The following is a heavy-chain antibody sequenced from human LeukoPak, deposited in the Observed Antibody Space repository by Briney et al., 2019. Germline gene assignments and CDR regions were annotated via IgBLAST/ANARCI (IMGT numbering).Heavy chain of an antibody. J-gene: IGHJ4*02. D-gene: IGHD5-12*01. Sequence: PGGSLRLSCAASGFTFSSHWMHWVRQAPGKGLVWVSRTNSDGSITSYADSVKGRFTISRDNAKNTLYLQMNSLRAEDTAVYYCARDPFTITVWWGQGTLVTVSS. CDR3: ARDPFTITVW. CDR1: GFTFSSHW. CDR2: TNSDGSIT. V-gene: IGHV3-74*01.